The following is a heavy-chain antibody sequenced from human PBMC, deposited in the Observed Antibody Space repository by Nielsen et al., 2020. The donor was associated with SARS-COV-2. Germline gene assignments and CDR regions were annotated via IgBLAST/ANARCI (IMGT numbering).Heavy chain of an antibody. V-gene: IGHV1-18*01. J-gene: IGHJ6*03. D-gene: IGHD6-19*01. CDR2: ISAYNRNT. CDR3: ARSRAGKDPYYSYYMDV. CDR1: GYTFSSYG. Sequence: ASVKVSCKASGYTFSSYGITWVRQAPGQGLEWMGWISAYNRNTKYAQKLQGRVTMTTDTSTSTAYMELRSLRSDDTAVYYCARSRAGKDPYYSYYMDVWGKGTTVTVSS.